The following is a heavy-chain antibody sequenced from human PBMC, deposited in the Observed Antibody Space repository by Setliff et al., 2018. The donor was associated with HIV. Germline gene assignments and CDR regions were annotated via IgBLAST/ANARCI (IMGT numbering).Heavy chain of an antibody. J-gene: IGHJ4*02. D-gene: IGHD3-3*01. Sequence: SETLSLSCATSGFTFTDAWMGWIRHHPGKGLEWIGYIHYSGSIYYNPSLKSRVTISVDTSKNQFSLKLSSVTAADTAVYYCARVCPPVRYNFWSGYYPKAGYFDYWGQGALVTVSS. CDR2: IHYSGSI. CDR1: GFTFTDAW. V-gene: IGHV4-31*02. CDR3: ARVCPPVRYNFWSGYYPKAGYFDY.